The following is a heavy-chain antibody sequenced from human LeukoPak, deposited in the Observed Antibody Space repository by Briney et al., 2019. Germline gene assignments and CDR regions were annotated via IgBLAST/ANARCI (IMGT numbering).Heavy chain of an antibody. CDR1: GFTFSRYA. CDR3: AKDISLLYSGSYGDFDY. J-gene: IGHJ4*02. Sequence: AGGSLRLSCEASGFTFSRYAMHWVRQTPGKGLEWVTFISNDGREKSYAGSVKGRFTVSRDNSRNTLYLQMNSLRAEDTAVYYCAKDISLLYSGSYGDFDYWGQGTLVTVPS. D-gene: IGHD1-26*01. CDR2: ISNDGREK. V-gene: IGHV3-30-3*02.